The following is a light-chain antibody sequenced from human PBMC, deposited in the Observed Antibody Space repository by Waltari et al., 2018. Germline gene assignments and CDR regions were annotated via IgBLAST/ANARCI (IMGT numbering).Light chain of an antibody. J-gene: IGLJ3*02. Sequence: QFALTQPRSVSGSPGQAVTLSCIGNSSDFGGYNYISWYQQFPGKAPKHIIYDVNKRPSGVPDRFSGSKSGNTAVLTSSGLQADDEADYYCGSYAGSYTFRVFGGGTKLTVL. CDR2: DVN. CDR3: GSYAGSYTFRV. V-gene: IGLV2-11*01. CDR1: SSDFGGYNY.